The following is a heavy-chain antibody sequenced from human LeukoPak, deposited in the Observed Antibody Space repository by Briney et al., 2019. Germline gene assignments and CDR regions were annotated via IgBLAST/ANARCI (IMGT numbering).Heavy chain of an antibody. CDR3: ARGWQLGGLFWFDP. J-gene: IGHJ5*02. Sequence: SETLSLTCAVYGGSFSDYYWNWIRQPPGKGLEWIGEINQSGSTNYNPSLKSRVTLSVDTSNNQFSLKLSSVTAADTAVYYCARGWQLGGLFWFDPWGQGTLVTVSS. D-gene: IGHD1-26*01. CDR2: INQSGST. CDR1: GGSFSDYY. V-gene: IGHV4-34*01.